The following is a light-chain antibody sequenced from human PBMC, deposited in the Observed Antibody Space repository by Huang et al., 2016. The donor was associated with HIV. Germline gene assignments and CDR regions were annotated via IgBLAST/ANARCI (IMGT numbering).Light chain of an antibody. CDR2: DAS. CDR3: QQRAGWPLT. Sequence: EIVLTQSPATLSFSPGERATLSCRASQHISGSLAWYQQKPGQAPGLLIYDASIRATGIPVRFSGSGSGTDVTFSISSLEPEDFAFYYCQQRAGWPLTFGGGTKVEIK. J-gene: IGKJ4*01. V-gene: IGKV3-11*01. CDR1: QHISGS.